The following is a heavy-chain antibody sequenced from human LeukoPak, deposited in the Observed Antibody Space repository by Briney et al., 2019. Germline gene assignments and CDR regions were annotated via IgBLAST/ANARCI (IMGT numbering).Heavy chain of an antibody. CDR1: GFTFDDYG. D-gene: IGHD2-2*01. J-gene: IGHJ4*02. CDR3: ARDGVVVVPAAFDY. Sequence: PGGSLRLSCAASGFTFDDYGMSRGRQAPGKGLEWVSGINWNGGSTGYADSVKGRFTISRDKAKKSLYLQMNSLRAEDTALYYCARDGVVVVPAAFDYWGQGTLVTVSS. V-gene: IGHV3-20*04. CDR2: INWNGGST.